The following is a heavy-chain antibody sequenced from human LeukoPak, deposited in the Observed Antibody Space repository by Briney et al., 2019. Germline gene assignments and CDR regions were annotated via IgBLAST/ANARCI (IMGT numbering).Heavy chain of an antibody. J-gene: IGHJ4*02. D-gene: IGHD3-22*01. Sequence: ASVKVSCQASGYTFTGYYMHWVRQAPGQGLEWMGWINPNSGGTNYAQKFQGRVTMTRDTSISTAYMELSRLRSDDTAVYYCARETYYYDSSGYYYYSWGQGTLVTVSS. V-gene: IGHV1-2*02. CDR2: INPNSGGT. CDR1: GYTFTGYY. CDR3: ARETYYYDSSGYYYYS.